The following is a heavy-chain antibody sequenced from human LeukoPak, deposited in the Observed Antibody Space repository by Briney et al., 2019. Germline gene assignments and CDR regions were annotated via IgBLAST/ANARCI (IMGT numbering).Heavy chain of an antibody. Sequence: SVKVSCKASGGTFSSYAISWVRQAPGQGLEWMGGIIPILGTANYAQKFQGRVTITTDESTSTAYMELSSLRSEDTAVYYCARVVAARLKDAFDIWGQGTMVTVSS. CDR1: GGTFSSYA. CDR3: ARVVAARLKDAFDI. J-gene: IGHJ3*02. D-gene: IGHD6-6*01. CDR2: IIPILGTA. V-gene: IGHV1-69*05.